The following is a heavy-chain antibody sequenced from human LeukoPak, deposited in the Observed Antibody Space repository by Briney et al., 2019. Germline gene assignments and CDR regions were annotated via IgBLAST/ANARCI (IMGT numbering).Heavy chain of an antibody. Sequence: QPSETLSLTCTVSGGSISSSSYYWGWIRQPPGKGLEWIGSIYYSGSTYYNPSLKSRVTISVDTSKNQSSLKLSSVTAADTAVYYCARASGYYDSSGYHINYFDYWGQGTLVTVSS. CDR1: GGSISSSSYY. D-gene: IGHD3-22*01. CDR3: ARASGYYDSSGYHINYFDY. J-gene: IGHJ4*02. V-gene: IGHV4-39*01. CDR2: IYYSGST.